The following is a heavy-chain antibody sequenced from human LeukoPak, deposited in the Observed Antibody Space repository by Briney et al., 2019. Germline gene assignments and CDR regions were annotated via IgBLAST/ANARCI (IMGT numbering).Heavy chain of an antibody. V-gene: IGHV3-48*02. CDR3: ARLGTTFDY. Sequence: GGSLRLSCTASGFTFSSYSMNWVRQAPGKGLEWVSYISSSSSTIYYADSVKGRFTISRDNAKNSLCLQMNSLRDEDTAVYYCARLGTTFDYWGQGTLVTVSS. D-gene: IGHD3-16*01. J-gene: IGHJ4*02. CDR2: ISSSSSTI. CDR1: GFTFSSYS.